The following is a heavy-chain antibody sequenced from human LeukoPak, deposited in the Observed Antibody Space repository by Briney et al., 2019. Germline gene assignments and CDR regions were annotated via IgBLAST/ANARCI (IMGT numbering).Heavy chain of an antibody. D-gene: IGHD1-26*01. CDR1: GFTISSYW. CDR2: IKQDGSEK. J-gene: IGHJ4*02. Sequence: GGSLRLSCAASGFTISSYWMTWVRQAPGQGLEWVAEIKQDGSEKNYVDSVKGRFTISRDNAKNSLYLQMNSLRAEDMAVYYCARRRGSYRFDYWGQGTLVTVSS. V-gene: IGHV3-7*01. CDR3: ARRRGSYRFDY.